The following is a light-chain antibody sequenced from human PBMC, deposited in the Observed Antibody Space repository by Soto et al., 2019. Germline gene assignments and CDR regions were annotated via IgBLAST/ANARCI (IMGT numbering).Light chain of an antibody. V-gene: IGKV1-5*01. CDR3: QQYNRNTCS. J-gene: IGKJ1*01. CDR1: QSVGTW. CDR2: GAS. Sequence: DIQMTQSPSTLSASVGGRVTITCRASQSVGTWVAWYQQKPGKAPKLLIYGASNLESGVPSRFSGSGYGTEFTLTITTLQPDDFATYFCQQYNRNTCSFGPGTKVDIK.